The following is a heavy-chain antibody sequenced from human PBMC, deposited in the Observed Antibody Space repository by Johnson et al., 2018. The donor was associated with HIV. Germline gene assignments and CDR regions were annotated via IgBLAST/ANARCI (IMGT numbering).Heavy chain of an antibody. J-gene: IGHJ3*02. CDR1: GITFDEYA. D-gene: IGHD3-10*02. Sequence: QVHLVESGGGLVQPGRSLRLSCAASGITFDEYALHWVRQAPGKGLEWVAVIWYDGSNKYYADSVKGRFTISRDNSKNTLYLQMNTLRVEDTAVYYCVRDRGYYDRVDVFDIWGQGAMVTVSS. CDR3: VRDRGYYDRVDVFDI. CDR2: IWYDGSNK. V-gene: IGHV3-30*04.